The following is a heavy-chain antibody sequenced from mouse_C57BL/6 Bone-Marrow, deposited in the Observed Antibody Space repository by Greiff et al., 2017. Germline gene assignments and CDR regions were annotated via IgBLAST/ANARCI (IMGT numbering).Heavy chain of an antibody. J-gene: IGHJ2*01. CDR2: IHPNSGST. V-gene: IGHV1-64*01. CDR3: ARHDYDSYYFDY. D-gene: IGHD2-4*01. CDR1: GYTFTSYW. Sequence: VQLQQPGAELVKPGASVKLSCKASGYTFTSYWMHWVKQRPGQGLEWIGMIHPNSGSTNYNEKFKSKATLTVDKSSSTAYMQLSSLTSEDSAVYYCARHDYDSYYFDYWGKGTTLTVSS.